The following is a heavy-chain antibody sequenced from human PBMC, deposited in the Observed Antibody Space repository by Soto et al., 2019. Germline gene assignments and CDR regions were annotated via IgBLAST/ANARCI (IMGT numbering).Heavy chain of an antibody. CDR1: GFTFSPYW. Sequence: GGSLRLSCAASGFTFSPYWMSWVRQAPGKGLEWVANIKQDGSEKYYVDSVKGRFTISRDNAKNSLYLQMSSLRAEDTAVYYCARLRVGCNDFWGQGTLVTVSS. D-gene: IGHD5-12*01. V-gene: IGHV3-7*01. J-gene: IGHJ4*02. CDR3: ARLRVGCNDF. CDR2: IKQDGSEK.